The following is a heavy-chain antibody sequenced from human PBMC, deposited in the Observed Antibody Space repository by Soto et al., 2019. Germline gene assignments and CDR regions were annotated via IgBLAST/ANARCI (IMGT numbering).Heavy chain of an antibody. CDR3: AKDIKGTGWYFGLDL. Sequence: RLSCAASGFTFDDHAMHWVRQGPGKGLEWVSGISWNSGTIVYADSVKGRFTISRDNTKNSLYLQMDSLRREDTALYYCAKDIKGTGWYFGLDLWGQGTTVTVSS. D-gene: IGHD6-19*01. J-gene: IGHJ6*02. CDR1: GFTFDDHA. V-gene: IGHV3-9*01. CDR2: ISWNSGTI.